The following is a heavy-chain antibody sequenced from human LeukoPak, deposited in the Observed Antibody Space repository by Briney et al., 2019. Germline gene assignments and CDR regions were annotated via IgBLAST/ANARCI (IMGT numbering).Heavy chain of an antibody. CDR1: GGSISRGSYY. V-gene: IGHV4-61*02. CDR2: IYTSGST. D-gene: IGHD5-18*01. CDR3: ARSGAAMVIAFFDY. J-gene: IGHJ4*02. Sequence: SQTLSLTCTVSGGSISRGSYYWSWIRQPAGKGLEWIGRIYTSGSTNYNPSLKSRVTISVDTSKNQFSLKLSSVTAADTAVYYCARSGAAMVIAFFDYWGQGTLVTVSS.